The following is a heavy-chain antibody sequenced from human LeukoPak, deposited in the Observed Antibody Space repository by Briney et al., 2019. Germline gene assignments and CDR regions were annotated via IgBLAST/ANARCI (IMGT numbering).Heavy chain of an antibody. Sequence: GGTLRLSCAASGFTFSSYGMSWVRQAPGKGLEWVSAISGSGGSTYYADSVKGRFTISRDNSKNTLYLQMNSLRAEDTAVYYCAKAGVGATTHPFDYWGQGTLVTVSS. J-gene: IGHJ4*02. CDR3: AKAGVGATTHPFDY. V-gene: IGHV3-23*01. D-gene: IGHD1-26*01. CDR1: GFTFSSYG. CDR2: ISGSGGST.